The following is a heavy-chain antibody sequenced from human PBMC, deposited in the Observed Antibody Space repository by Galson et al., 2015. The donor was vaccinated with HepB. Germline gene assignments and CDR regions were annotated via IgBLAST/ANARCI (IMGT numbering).Heavy chain of an antibody. CDR2: IIPIFGTA. D-gene: IGHD6-19*01. J-gene: IGHJ4*02. Sequence: SVKVSCKASGGTFSSYAISWVRQAPGQGLEWMGGIIPIFGTANYAQKFQGRVTITADESTSTAYMELSSLRSEDTAVYYCARDLGYMRSYSSGWTAGYWGQGTLVTVSS. CDR3: ARDLGYMRSYSSGWTAGY. V-gene: IGHV1-69*13. CDR1: GGTFSSYA.